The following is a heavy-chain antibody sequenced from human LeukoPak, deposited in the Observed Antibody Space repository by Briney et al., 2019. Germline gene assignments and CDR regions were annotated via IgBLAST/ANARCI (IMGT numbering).Heavy chain of an antibody. CDR2: ISGYNGNT. CDR3: ARGLGVVTAQSEQPKPRDFDL. J-gene: IGHJ2*01. CDR1: GYTFISYG. V-gene: IGHV1-18*01. D-gene: IGHD2-21*02. Sequence: GASVKVSCKASGYTFISYGISWVRQAPGQGLEWMGWISGYNGNTNYAQNLQGRVTMTTDTSTSTAYMVLRSLRSDDTAVYYCARGLGVVTAQSEQPKPRDFDLWGRGTQVTVSS.